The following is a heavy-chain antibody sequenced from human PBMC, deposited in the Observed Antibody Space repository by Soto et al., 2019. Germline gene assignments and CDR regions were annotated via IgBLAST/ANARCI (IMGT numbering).Heavy chain of an antibody. J-gene: IGHJ4*02. CDR2: VNPILSMS. CDR1: GDTFSFYT. D-gene: IGHD3-10*01. Sequence: QVQLVQSGAELKKPGSSVKVSCKASGDTFSFYTINWVRQAPGLGLEWMGRVNPILSMSNYAQKFQGRVTMTSDKFTSTAYVELRRLKSEDTAFYYCATSYGSGYRAFDYWGPGALVTVSS. V-gene: IGHV1-69*02. CDR3: ATSYGSGYRAFDY.